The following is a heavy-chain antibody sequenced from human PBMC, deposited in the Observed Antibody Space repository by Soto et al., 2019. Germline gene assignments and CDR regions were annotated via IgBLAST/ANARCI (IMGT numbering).Heavy chain of an antibody. D-gene: IGHD1-26*01. CDR2: IKSKTDGGTT. Sequence: GGSLRLSCAASGFTFSNAWMNWVRQAPGKGLEWVGRIKSKTDGGTTDYAAPVKGRFTISRDDSKNTLYLQMNSLKTEDTAVYYCTTDKGWELREHGYAFDIWGQGTMVTVSS. CDR3: TTDKGWELREHGYAFDI. V-gene: IGHV3-15*07. CDR1: GFTFSNAW. J-gene: IGHJ3*02.